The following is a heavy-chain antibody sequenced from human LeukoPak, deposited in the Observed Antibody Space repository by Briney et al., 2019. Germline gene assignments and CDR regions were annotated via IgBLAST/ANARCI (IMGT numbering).Heavy chain of an antibody. CDR2: ISYDGSNK. CDR1: GFTFSSYG. Sequence: PGGSLRLSCAASGFTFSSYGMHWVRQAPGKGLEWVAVISYDGSNKYYADSVKGRFTISRDNSKNTLYLQMNSLRAEDTAVYYCAKGFFVGATRDAFDIWGQGTMVTVSS. CDR3: AKGFFVGATRDAFDI. V-gene: IGHV3-30*18. J-gene: IGHJ3*02. D-gene: IGHD1-26*01.